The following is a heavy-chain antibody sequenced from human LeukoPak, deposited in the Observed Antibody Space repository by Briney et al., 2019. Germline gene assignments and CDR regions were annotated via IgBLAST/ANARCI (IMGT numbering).Heavy chain of an antibody. CDR3: AKDDCSGGSCYSSDY. J-gene: IGHJ4*02. V-gene: IGHV3-21*04. CDR2: ISSSSSYI. CDR1: GFTFSSYN. Sequence: SGGSLRLSCAASGFTFSSYNMNWVRQAPGKGLAWVSSISSSSSYIYYADSVKGRFTISRDNARNSLYLQMNSLRAEDTAVYYCAKDDCSGGSCYSSDYWGQGTLVTVSS. D-gene: IGHD2-15*01.